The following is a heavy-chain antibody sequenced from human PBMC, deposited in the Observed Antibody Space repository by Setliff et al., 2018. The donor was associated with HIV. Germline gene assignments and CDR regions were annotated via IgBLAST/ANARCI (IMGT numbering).Heavy chain of an antibody. CDR1: GGSFSNYYT. CDR3: AREGAYIAAAYGMDV. Sequence: SETLSLTCTVYGGSFSNYYTMNWVRQPPGKGLEWIGSIYHSGSTNYNPSLKSRVTISVDTSKNQFSLKLSSVTAADTAVYYCAREGAYIAAAYGMDVWGQGTTVTVSS. J-gene: IGHJ6*02. D-gene: IGHD6-13*01. CDR2: IYHSGST. V-gene: IGHV4-59*12.